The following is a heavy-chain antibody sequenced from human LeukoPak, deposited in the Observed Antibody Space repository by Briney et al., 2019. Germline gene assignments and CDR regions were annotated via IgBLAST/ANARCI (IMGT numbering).Heavy chain of an antibody. D-gene: IGHD4-23*01. CDR3: AKESSWGTVVTPGGPSA. CDR2: ISGSGGST. Sequence: GGSLRLSCAASGFTFSSYAMSWVRQAPGKGLEWVSAISGSGGSTYYADSGKGRFTISRDNSKNTLYLQMNSLRAEDTAVYYCAKESSWGTVVTPGGPSAWGQGTLVTVSS. CDR1: GFTFSSYA. J-gene: IGHJ5*02. V-gene: IGHV3-23*01.